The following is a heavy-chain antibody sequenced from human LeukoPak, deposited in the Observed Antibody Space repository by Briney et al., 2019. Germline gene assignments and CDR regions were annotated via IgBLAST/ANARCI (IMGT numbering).Heavy chain of an antibody. Sequence: PAGTLRLSCAASGFTFSRHCMSWVRQAPGKGLEWVSGISATGAITYYADDVKGRFTFIRDNSRNMLNLQMNSLRAEAPALYYCGRGGGYGEKIDYWGQGTLVTVSS. CDR3: GRGGGYGEKIDY. CDR1: GFTFSRHC. J-gene: IGHJ4*02. CDR2: ISATGAIT. D-gene: IGHD3-10*01. V-gene: IGHV3-23*01.